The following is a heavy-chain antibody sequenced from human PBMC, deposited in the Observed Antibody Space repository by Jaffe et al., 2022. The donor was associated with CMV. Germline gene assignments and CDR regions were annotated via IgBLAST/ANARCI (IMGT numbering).Heavy chain of an antibody. CDR1: RGSISSNSYH. Sequence: QMQLQESGPGLVKPSETLSLTCSVSRGSISSNSYHWGWIRQPPGKGLEWIGSIYYTGSAYYNPSVTSRIRMAVDTSENQFSLRLDSVTAADTAVYFCVRGDMKRWSFFDSWGQGTLVTVSS. CDR2: IYYTGSA. V-gene: IGHV4-39*01. J-gene: IGHJ4*02. D-gene: IGHD2-15*01. CDR3: VRGDMKRWSFFDS.